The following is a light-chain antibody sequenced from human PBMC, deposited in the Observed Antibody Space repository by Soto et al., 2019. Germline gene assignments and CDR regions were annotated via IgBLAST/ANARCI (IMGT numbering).Light chain of an antibody. CDR1: SSDVGGYNY. CDR3: CSYGDTTAVYL. V-gene: IGLV2-8*01. J-gene: IGLJ1*01. Sequence: QSVLTQPPSASGSPGQSVAISCTGTSSDVGGYNYVSWYQQHPGKAPKLMIYEVNKRPSGVPDRFSGSKSGNTASLTVSGLQPEDEADYYCCSYGDTTAVYLFGGGTKLTVL. CDR2: EVN.